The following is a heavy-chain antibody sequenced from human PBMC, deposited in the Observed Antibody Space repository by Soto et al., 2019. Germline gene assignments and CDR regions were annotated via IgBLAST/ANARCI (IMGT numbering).Heavy chain of an antibody. V-gene: IGHV5-10-1*01. CDR3: ARHEYYYDSSGELGYFQH. CDR2: IDPSDSYT. J-gene: IGHJ1*01. D-gene: IGHD3-22*01. CDR1: GYSFTSYW. Sequence: PGESLKISCKGSGYSFTSYWISRVRQMPGKGLEWMGRIDPSDSYTNYSPSFQGHVTISADKSISTAYLQWSSLKASDTAMYYCARHEYYYDSSGELGYFQHWGQGTLVTVSS.